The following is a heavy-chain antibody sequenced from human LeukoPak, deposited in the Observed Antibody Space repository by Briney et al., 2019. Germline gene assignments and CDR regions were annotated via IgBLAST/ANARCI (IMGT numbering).Heavy chain of an antibody. CDR1: GGSFSGYY. CDR3: ARVLYSGYETDY. V-gene: IGHV4-34*01. J-gene: IGHJ4*02. D-gene: IGHD5-12*01. Sequence: PSETLSLTCAVYGGSFSGYYWSWIRQPPGKGLEWIGEINHSGSTNYNPSFKSRVTISVDTSKNQFSLKLSSVTAADTAVYYCARVLYSGYETDYWGQGTLVTVSS. CDR2: INHSGST.